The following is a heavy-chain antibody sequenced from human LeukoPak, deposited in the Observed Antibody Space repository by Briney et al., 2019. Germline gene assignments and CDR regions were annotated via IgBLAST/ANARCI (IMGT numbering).Heavy chain of an antibody. CDR3: ARHPGGSNSGWGAFDI. D-gene: IGHD5-18*01. V-gene: IGHV4-39*07. CDR2: SYYSGST. Sequence: SETLSLTCTVFGGSMSSSTYYWGWIRQPPGKGLEWIGNSYYSGSTYHTPSLKSRVTISVDTSKNQFSLKLSSVTAADTAVYYCARHPGGSNSGWGAFDIWGQGTMVTVSS. J-gene: IGHJ3*02. CDR1: GGSMSSSTYY.